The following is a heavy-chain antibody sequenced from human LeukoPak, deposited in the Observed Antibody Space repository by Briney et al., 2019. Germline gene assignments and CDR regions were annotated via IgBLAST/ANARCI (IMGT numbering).Heavy chain of an antibody. J-gene: IGHJ4*02. CDR1: GFTFSSYW. CDR2: IKHNGDEL. D-gene: IGHD3-16*01. CDR3: ARELRTFDS. V-gene: IGHV3-7*01. Sequence: PGGSPRVSCAASGFTFSSYWMTWVRQAPGKGLEWVANIKHNGDELNYVDSVEDRFTISRDNAKNSLYLHMTGLRAEDTAVYYCARELRTFDSWGQGTLVTVSS.